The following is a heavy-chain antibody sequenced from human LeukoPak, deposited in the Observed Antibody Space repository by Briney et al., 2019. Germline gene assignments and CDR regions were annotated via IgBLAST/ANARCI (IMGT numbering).Heavy chain of an antibody. V-gene: IGHV3-43*02. Sequence: PGGSLRLSCAASGFTFDDYAMHWVRQAPGKGLEWVSLISGDGGSSYYPDSVKGRFTISRDNSKNSLYLQMNSLRDEDTAVYYCARVDWMIGAFDIWGQGTMVTVSS. J-gene: IGHJ3*02. CDR1: GFTFDDYA. CDR2: ISGDGGSS. CDR3: ARVDWMIGAFDI. D-gene: IGHD3-22*01.